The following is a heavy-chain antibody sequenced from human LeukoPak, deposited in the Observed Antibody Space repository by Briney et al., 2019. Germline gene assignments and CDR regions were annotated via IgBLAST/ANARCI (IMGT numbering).Heavy chain of an antibody. CDR3: TSTIYGSGKAGY. Sequence: PGGSLRLSCATSGFTFSDSAIHWVRQASGKGLEWVGRIRSKSNSYAANYAASVQGRFTPSRDGSKNTAYLQMNSLKTEDTAMYYCTSTIYGSGKAGYWGQGTLVTVSS. CDR1: GFTFSDSA. V-gene: IGHV3-73*01. J-gene: IGHJ4*02. CDR2: IRSKSNSYAA. D-gene: IGHD3-10*01.